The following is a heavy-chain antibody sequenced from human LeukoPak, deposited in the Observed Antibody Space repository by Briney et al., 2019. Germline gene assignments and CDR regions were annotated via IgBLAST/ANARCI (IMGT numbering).Heavy chain of an antibody. CDR3: ATGVTPYDSSGYPDY. CDR2: ISVYNGKT. Sequence: ASVKVSCKASGYTFNSHGISWVRQAPGQGLEWMGWISVYNGKTNYAQNLQGRVTMTTDTSTSTAYMDLRSLRSEDTAVYYCATGVTPYDSSGYPDYWGQGTLVAVSS. CDR1: GYTFNSHG. J-gene: IGHJ4*02. D-gene: IGHD3-22*01. V-gene: IGHV1-18*01.